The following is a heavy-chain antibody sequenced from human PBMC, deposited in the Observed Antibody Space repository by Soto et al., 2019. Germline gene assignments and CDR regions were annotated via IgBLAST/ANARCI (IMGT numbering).Heavy chain of an antibody. CDR2: IYHSGTT. V-gene: IGHV4-30-2*01. D-gene: IGHD2-2*02. CDR3: ARAPLYCSSTSCYRGWFDP. Sequence: QLQLQESGSGLVKPSQTLSLTCAVSGGSISSGGYSWSWIRQPPGKGLEWIGYIYHSGTTYYNPSLKRGVTIPVDRSKNQSSLKLGSVTAADTAVYYCARAPLYCSSTSCYRGWFDPWGQGTLVTVSS. J-gene: IGHJ5*02. CDR1: GGSISSGGYS.